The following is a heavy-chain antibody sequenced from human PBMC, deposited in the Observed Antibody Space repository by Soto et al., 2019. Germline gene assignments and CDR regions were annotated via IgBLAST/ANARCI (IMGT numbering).Heavy chain of an antibody. V-gene: IGHV4-59*12. J-gene: IGHJ4*02. CDR1: GGSISSYY. CDR3: ARLAPGIVGATRDY. CDR2: IYYSGST. Sequence: SETLSLTCTVSGGSISSYYWSWIRQPPGKGLEWIGYIYYSGSTNYNPSLKSHVTISADKSISTAYLQWSSLKASDTAMYYCARLAPGIVGATRDYWGQGTLVTVSS. D-gene: IGHD1-26*01.